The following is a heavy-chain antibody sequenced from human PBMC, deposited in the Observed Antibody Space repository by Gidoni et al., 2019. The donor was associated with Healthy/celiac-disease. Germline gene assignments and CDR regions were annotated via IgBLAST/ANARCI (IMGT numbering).Heavy chain of an antibody. D-gene: IGHD6-13*01. CDR3: AADLGYSSSWCFDY. Sequence: QMQLVQSGPEVKKPGTSVKVSCKASGFTFTSYAVQWVRQARGQRLEWIGWIVVGSGNTNYEKKFQERVTMTRDMSTSTAYMELSSLRSEDTAGYYCAADLGYSSSWCFDYWGQGTLVTVSS. CDR1: GFTFTSYA. CDR2: IVVGSGNT. V-gene: IGHV1-58*01. J-gene: IGHJ4*02.